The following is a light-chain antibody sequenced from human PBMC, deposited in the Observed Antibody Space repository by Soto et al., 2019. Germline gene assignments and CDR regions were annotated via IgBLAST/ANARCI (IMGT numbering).Light chain of an antibody. CDR1: SSDVGGYDY. CDR2: DVT. CDR3: ISYASINTYV. Sequence: QSALTQPASVSGSPGQSITISCTGTSSDVGGYDYVSWYQQHPGKAPKLMIYDVTNRPSGVSNHFSGSKSGNTASLTISVLQAEDEADYYCISYASINTYVFGTGTKVTVL. J-gene: IGLJ1*01. V-gene: IGLV2-14*01.